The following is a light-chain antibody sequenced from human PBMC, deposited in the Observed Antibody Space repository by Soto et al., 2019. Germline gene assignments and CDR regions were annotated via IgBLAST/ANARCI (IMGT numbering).Light chain of an antibody. Sequence: EIVLTQSPDTLSLSPGERATLSCRASQSVRNSYLAWYQQKSGQAPRLLIYGASITATGIPDRFSGSGSGTNFTLTISRLEPEDFAGFYCQQYGSSPRTFGQGTKVEI. J-gene: IGKJ1*01. CDR2: GAS. CDR3: QQYGSSPRT. CDR1: QSVRNSY. V-gene: IGKV3-20*01.